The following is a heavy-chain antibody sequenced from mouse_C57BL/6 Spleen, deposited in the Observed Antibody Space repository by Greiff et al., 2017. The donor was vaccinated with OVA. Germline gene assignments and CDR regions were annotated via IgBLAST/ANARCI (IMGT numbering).Heavy chain of an antibody. V-gene: IGHV1-15*01. CDR2: IDPETGGT. CDR3: TREGLTGTVYYFDY. Sequence: VQLQQSGAELVRPGASVTLSCKASGYTFTDYEMHWVKQTPVHGLEWIGAIDPETGGTAYNQKFKGKAILTADKSSSTAYMELRSLTSEDSAVYYCTREGLTGTVYYFDYWGQGTTLTVSS. D-gene: IGHD4-1*01. CDR1: GYTFTDYE. J-gene: IGHJ2*01.